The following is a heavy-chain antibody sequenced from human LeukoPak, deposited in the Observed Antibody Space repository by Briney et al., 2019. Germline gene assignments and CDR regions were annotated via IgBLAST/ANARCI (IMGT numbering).Heavy chain of an antibody. CDR1: GYTFTDYY. J-gene: IGHJ5*02. V-gene: IGHV1-2*02. CDR2: INPNSGGS. CDR3: ARDLEL. Sequence: ASVKASCKASGYTFTDYYIHWVRQAPGQGLEWMGWINPNSGGSNYAQNFQGRVTMTRDTSISTAYMELSRLRSDDTAVYYCARDLELWGQGTLVAVSS.